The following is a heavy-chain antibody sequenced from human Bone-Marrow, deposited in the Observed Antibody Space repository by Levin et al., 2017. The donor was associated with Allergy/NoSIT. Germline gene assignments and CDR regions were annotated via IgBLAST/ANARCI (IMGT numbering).Heavy chain of an antibody. CDR1: GFTFRNYG. D-gene: IGHD1-26*01. J-gene: IGHJ4*02. Sequence: QASETLSLTCAASGFTFRNYGMHWVRQAPGKGLEWVAFLWYDGSNANYADSVKGRLTISRDNSKNTLYLQMNSLRVEDTAVYYCARDSVGAPTDFDYWGQGTLVTASS. CDR2: LWYDGSNA. V-gene: IGHV3-33*01. CDR3: ARDSVGAPTDFDY.